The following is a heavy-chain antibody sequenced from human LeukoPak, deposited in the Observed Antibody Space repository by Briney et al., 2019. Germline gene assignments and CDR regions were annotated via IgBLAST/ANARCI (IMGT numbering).Heavy chain of an antibody. CDR1: GGTLSTYS. J-gene: IGHJ5*02. V-gene: IGHV1-69*02. CDR3: ARGPYTHYDSSGDYYNWFDP. D-gene: IGHD3-22*01. Sequence: SVKVSCKASGGTLSTYSVSWVRQAPGQGLEWMGRIIPILHITNYAQNFQGRATITADKSTTTAYMELSSLRSEDTAVYYCARGPYTHYDSSGDYYNWFDPWGQGTLVTVSS. CDR2: IIPILHIT.